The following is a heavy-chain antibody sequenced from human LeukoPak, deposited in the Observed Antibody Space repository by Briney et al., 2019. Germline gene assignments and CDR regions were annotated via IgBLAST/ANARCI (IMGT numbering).Heavy chain of an antibody. CDR3: ARDHGYSNSPYYYYYYMDV. D-gene: IGHD4-11*01. Sequence: PSETLSLTCAVSGGSISSGGYSWSWIRQPPGKGLEWIGYIYHSGSTYYNPSLKSRVTISVDRSKNQFSLKLSSVTAADTAVYYCARDHGYSNSPYYYYYYMDVWGKGTTVTVSS. J-gene: IGHJ6*03. CDR1: GGSISSGGYS. V-gene: IGHV4-30-2*01. CDR2: IYHSGST.